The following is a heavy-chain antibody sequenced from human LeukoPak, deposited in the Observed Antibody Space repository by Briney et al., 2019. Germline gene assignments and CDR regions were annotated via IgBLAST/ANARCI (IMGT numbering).Heavy chain of an antibody. J-gene: IGHJ1*01. V-gene: IGHV4-34*01. Sequence: SETLSLTCAVYGESFSGFYWSWIRQAPGKGLEWIGEVSHSGVTTYNPSLENRVTISKDTSKNQFSLKLNSVTAADTAMYYCARHSMYSKSSGYNLWGQGTLVTVSS. CDR2: VSHSGVT. CDR1: GESFSGFY. D-gene: IGHD3-22*01. CDR3: ARHSMYSKSSGYNL.